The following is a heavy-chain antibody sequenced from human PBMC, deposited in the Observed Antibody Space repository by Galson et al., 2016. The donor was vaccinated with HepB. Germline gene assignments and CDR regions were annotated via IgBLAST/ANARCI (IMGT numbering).Heavy chain of an antibody. J-gene: IGHJ4*02. D-gene: IGHD2-2*01. CDR2: ISYDGSNK. V-gene: IGHV3-30*18. CDR1: GFTFSSYG. CDR3: AKDGRVYCSSASCHDHFHD. Sequence: SLRLSCAASGFTFSSYGMHWVRQAPGKGLEWVAFISYDGSNKKYADSVKGRFTISRDNSKKTLYLRMNSLRAEDTAVYYCAKDGRVYCSSASCHDHFHDWGQGTLVTVSS.